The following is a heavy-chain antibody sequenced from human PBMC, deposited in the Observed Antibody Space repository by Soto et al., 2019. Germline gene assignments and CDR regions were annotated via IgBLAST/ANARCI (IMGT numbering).Heavy chain of an antibody. J-gene: IGHJ4*02. CDR3: AKYGGGDYRLGTYFDS. CDR2: ISWNSGSI. V-gene: IGHV3-9*01. Sequence: EVQLVESGGDLVQPGRSLRLSCATSGFTFDDYAMHWVLQAPGKGLEWVSGISWNSGSIHYADSVRGRFTISRDNAKNSLYLQMNSLRPEDTAFYYCAKYGGGDYRLGTYFDSWGQGTLVTVSS. CDR1: GFTFDDYA. D-gene: IGHD2-21*02.